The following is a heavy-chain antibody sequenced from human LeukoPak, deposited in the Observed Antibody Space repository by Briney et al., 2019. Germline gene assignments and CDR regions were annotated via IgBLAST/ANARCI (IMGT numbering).Heavy chain of an antibody. V-gene: IGHV3-48*01. D-gene: IGHD1-1*01. CDR1: GFTFSSYS. Sequence: GGSLRLSCAASGFTFSSYSMNWVGQAPGKGLEWVSYISSSSSTIYYADSVKGRFTISRDNAKNSLYLQMNSLRAEDTAVYYCARTGTTRDYYYYYYMDVWGKGTTVTVSS. CDR3: ARTGTTRDYYYYYYMDV. J-gene: IGHJ6*03. CDR2: ISSSSSTI.